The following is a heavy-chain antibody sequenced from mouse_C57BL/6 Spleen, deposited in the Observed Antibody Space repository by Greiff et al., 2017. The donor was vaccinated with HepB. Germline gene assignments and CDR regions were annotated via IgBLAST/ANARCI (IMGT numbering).Heavy chain of an antibody. V-gene: IGHV1-19*01. Sequence: VQLQQSGPVLVKPGASVKMSCKASGYTFTDYYMNWVKQSHGKSLEWIGVINPYNGGTSYNQKFKGKATLTVDKSSSTAYMELNSLTSEDSAVYYCASITTGFDYWGQGTTLTVSS. CDR3: ASITTGFDY. J-gene: IGHJ2*01. D-gene: IGHD1-1*01. CDR2: INPYNGGT. CDR1: GYTFTDYY.